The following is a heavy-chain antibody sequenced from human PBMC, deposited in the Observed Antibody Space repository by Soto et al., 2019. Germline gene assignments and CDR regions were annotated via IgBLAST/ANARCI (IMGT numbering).Heavy chain of an antibody. CDR1: GFTFSSYA. V-gene: IGHV3-23*01. CDR2: ISGSGGST. Sequence: GGSLRLSCAASGFTFSSYAMSWVRQAPGKGLEWVSAISGSGGSTYYADSVKGRFTISRDNSKNTLYLKMNSLRAEDTAVYYFAKDLTYYYDSSGYPGPFDYWGQGTLVTVSS. D-gene: IGHD3-22*01. J-gene: IGHJ4*02. CDR3: AKDLTYYYDSSGYPGPFDY.